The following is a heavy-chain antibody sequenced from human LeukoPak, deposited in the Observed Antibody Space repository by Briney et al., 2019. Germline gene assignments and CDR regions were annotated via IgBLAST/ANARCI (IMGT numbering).Heavy chain of an antibody. CDR3: ARDSPSPTYDLGDAFDI. CDR1: GGTFSSYA. J-gene: IGHJ3*02. D-gene: IGHD3-3*01. CDR2: IIPIFGTA. Sequence: SVKVSCKASGGTFSSYAISWVRQAPGQGLEWMGRIIPIFGTANYAQKFQGRVTITTDEPTSTAYMELSSLRSEDTAVYYCARDSPSPTYDLGDAFDIWGQGTMVTVSS. V-gene: IGHV1-69*05.